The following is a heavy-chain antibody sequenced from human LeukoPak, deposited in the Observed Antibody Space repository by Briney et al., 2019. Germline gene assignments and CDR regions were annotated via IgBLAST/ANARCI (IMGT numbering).Heavy chain of an antibody. Sequence: SETLSLTCAVSGGSISSGGYSWSWIRQPPGKGLEWIGYIYNSGSTYYNPSLKSRVTISVDRSKNQFSLKLSSVTAADTAVYYCARASRPYYYGMDVWGQGTTVTVSS. CDR2: IYNSGST. CDR1: GGSISSGGYS. V-gene: IGHV4-30-2*01. CDR3: ARASRPYYYGMDV. J-gene: IGHJ6*02.